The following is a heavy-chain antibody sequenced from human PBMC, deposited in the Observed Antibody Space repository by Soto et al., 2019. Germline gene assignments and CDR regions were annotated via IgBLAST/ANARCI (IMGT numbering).Heavy chain of an antibody. CDR2: ISSSGSTI. CDR1: GFTFSDYY. D-gene: IGHD6-13*01. Sequence: QVQLVESGGGLVKPGGSLRLSCAASGFTFSDYYMSWIRQAPGKGLEWVSYISSSGSTIYYADSVKGRFTISRDNAKNSLYLQLNSLRAADTAVYYCASPTRLGIAAAEGFDPWGQGTLVTVSS. V-gene: IGHV3-11*01. CDR3: ASPTRLGIAAAEGFDP. J-gene: IGHJ5*02.